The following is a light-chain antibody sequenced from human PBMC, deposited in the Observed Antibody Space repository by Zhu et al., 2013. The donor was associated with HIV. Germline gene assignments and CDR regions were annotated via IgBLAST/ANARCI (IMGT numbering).Light chain of an antibody. Sequence: IVLTQSPVTLSLYPGERATLSCRASQNIYKYLAWYQHKPGQSPRLLIYDATYRATGVPARFSGDGSGTDYTLTINNLDPEDSAVYYCHQRSNWPRTFGQGTTIEI. CDR2: DAT. CDR3: HQRSNWPRT. V-gene: IGKV3-11*01. CDR1: QNIYKY. J-gene: IGKJ1*01.